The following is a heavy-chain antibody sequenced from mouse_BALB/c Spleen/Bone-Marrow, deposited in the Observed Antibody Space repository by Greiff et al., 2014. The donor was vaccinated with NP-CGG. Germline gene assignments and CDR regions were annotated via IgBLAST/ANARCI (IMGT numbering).Heavy chain of an antibody. CDR1: GFNIKDTY. Sequence: VQLQQFGAELVKPGASVKLSCTASGFNIKDTYMHWVKQRPEQGLEWIGRIDPANGNTKYDPKFQGKATITADTSSNTAYLQLSSLTSEDTAVYYCARGTPYAMDYWGQGTSVTVSS. J-gene: IGHJ4*01. CDR2: IDPANGNT. CDR3: ARGTPYAMDY. V-gene: IGHV14-3*02. D-gene: IGHD2-14*01.